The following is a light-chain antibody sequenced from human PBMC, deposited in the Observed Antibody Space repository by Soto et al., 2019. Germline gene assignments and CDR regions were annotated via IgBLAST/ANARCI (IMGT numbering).Light chain of an antibody. Sequence: QSVLTQPPSPSRTPGQRVTISCSGSSSNIGSNTVNWYQQLPGTAPKLVIYSNNQRPSGVPDRFSGSKSGTSASLAISGLQSEDEADYYCVAWDDSLNGYVVFGGGTKVTVL. CDR1: SSNIGSNT. J-gene: IGLJ2*01. CDR2: SNN. V-gene: IGLV1-44*01. CDR3: VAWDDSLNGYVV.